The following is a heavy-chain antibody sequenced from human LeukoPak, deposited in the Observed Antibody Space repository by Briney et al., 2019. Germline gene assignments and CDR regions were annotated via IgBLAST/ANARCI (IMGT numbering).Heavy chain of an antibody. J-gene: IGHJ5*02. V-gene: IGHV1-18*01. CDR3: ARDLYRDSLPVSWFDP. CDR2: ISDYNGNT. D-gene: IGHD4-11*01. CDR1: GYTFTSYG. Sequence: ASVKGSCKASGYTFTSYGISWVRQAPGQGLESMGWISDYNGNTNYAQKLQGRVTMTTDTSTSTAYMELRSLRSDDTAVYYCARDLYRDSLPVSWFDPWGQGTLVTVSS.